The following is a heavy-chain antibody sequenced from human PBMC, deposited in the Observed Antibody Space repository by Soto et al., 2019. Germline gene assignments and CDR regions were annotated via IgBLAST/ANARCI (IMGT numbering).Heavy chain of an antibody. D-gene: IGHD3-16*01. CDR2: ISVYNGNT. CDR3: ERNASGGFDS. CDR1: GYTFSSSS. Sequence: QVQLVQSGAQVKKPGASVKVSCKASGYTFSSSSISWVRQAPGQGLECMGWISVYNGNTNYAQTLQGRVTMSTDTSQGTAYMELRSLRSDDTAVYYCERNASGGFDSWGQGTLVTVSS. V-gene: IGHV1-18*01. J-gene: IGHJ4*02.